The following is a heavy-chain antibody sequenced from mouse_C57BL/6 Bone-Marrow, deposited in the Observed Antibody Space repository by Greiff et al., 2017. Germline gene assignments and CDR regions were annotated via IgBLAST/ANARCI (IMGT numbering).Heavy chain of an antibody. J-gene: IGHJ2*01. V-gene: IGHV1-50*01. Sequence: VQLQQPGAELVKPGASVKLSCKASGYTFTSYWMQWVKKRPGQGLEWIGEIDPSDGYTNYTQKFKGKATLTVDPSSSTAYMQLSSLTSEDSSVYYWSREGYNYNGDYFDYWGQGTTLTVSS. CDR1: GYTFTSYW. CDR3: SREGYNYNGDYFDY. CDR2: IDPSDGYT. D-gene: IGHD1-1*01.